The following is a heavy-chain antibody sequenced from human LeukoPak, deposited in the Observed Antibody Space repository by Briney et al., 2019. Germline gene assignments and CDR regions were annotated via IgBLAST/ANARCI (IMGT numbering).Heavy chain of an antibody. CDR3: ARVGQQLPQREMDV. D-gene: IGHD6-13*01. CDR1: GGSISSSSYY. CDR2: IYYSGST. J-gene: IGHJ6*02. V-gene: IGHV4-39*07. Sequence: SETLSLTCTVSGGSISSSSYYWGWIRQPPGKGLEWIGSIYYSGSTYYNPSLKSRVTISVDTSKNQFSLKLSSVTAADTAVYYCARVGQQLPQREMDVWGQGTTVTVSS.